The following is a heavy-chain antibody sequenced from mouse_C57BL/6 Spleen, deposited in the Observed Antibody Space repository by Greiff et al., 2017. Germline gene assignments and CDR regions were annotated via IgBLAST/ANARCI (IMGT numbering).Heavy chain of an antibody. CDR1: GYTFTSYW. D-gene: IGHD1-1*01. CDR3: ARTDYYGSSYGYFDV. V-gene: IGHV1-52*01. J-gene: IGHJ1*03. CDR2: IDPSDSEP. Sequence: QVQLQQPGAELVRPGSSVKLSCKASGYTFTSYWMHWVKQRPIQGLEWIGNIDPSDSEPHYNQKYKDKATLTVDKSSSPAYMQLSSLTSEDSAVYYCARTDYYGSSYGYFDVWGTGTTVTVSS.